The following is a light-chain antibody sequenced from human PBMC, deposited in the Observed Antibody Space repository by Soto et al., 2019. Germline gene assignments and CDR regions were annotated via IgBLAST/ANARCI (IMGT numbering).Light chain of an antibody. J-gene: IGKJ1*01. CDR3: QQSYSTPRT. V-gene: IGKV1-39*01. CDR2: AAS. Sequence: DIQMTQSPSTLSASVGDRVTITCRASQSISNYLNWYQQKPGKAPKLLMYAASSLQSGVPSRFSGSGSGTDFHLTISSLQPEDFATYYCQQSYSTPRTFGQGTKVEIK. CDR1: QSISNY.